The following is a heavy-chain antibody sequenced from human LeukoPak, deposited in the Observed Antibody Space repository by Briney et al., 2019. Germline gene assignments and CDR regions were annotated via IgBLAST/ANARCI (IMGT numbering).Heavy chain of an antibody. D-gene: IGHD6-25*01. CDR2: ITFTSSTI. J-gene: IGHJ6*03. CDR3: ARGGSAYYYYYYMDV. Sequence: PGGSLRLSCAASGFTFSSYSMTWVRQAPGKGLEWVSYITFTSSTIHYADSVKGRFTISRDNAKSSLYLQMNSLRAEDTAVYYCARGGSAYYYYYYMDVWGKGTTVTISS. V-gene: IGHV3-48*01. CDR1: GFTFSSYS.